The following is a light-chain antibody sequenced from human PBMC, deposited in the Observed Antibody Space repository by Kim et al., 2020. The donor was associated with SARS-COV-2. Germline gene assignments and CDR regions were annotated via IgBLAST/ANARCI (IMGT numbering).Light chain of an antibody. CDR3: QSYDSSLSGWV. V-gene: IGLV1-40*01. Sequence: RVTIACTGGSSNIGAGYDVHWYQQLPGTAPKLLIYGNSNRPSGVPDRFSGSKSGTSASLAITGLQAEDEADYYCQSYDSSLSGWVFGGGTQLTVL. CDR2: GNS. J-gene: IGLJ3*02. CDR1: SSNIGAGYD.